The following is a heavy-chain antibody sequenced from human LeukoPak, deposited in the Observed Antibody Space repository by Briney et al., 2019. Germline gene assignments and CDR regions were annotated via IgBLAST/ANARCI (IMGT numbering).Heavy chain of an antibody. CDR2: IYYSGST. V-gene: IGHV4-59*08. J-gene: IGHJ4*02. CDR3: ARGGGVLRYFDWLLFPFDY. CDR1: GGSFSSYY. Sequence: SETLSLTCAVYGGSFSSYYWSWIRQPPGKGLEWIGYIYYSGSTNYNPSLKSRVTISVDTSKNQFSLKLSSVTAADTAVYYCARGGGVLRYFDWLLFPFDYWGQGTLVTVSS. D-gene: IGHD3-9*01.